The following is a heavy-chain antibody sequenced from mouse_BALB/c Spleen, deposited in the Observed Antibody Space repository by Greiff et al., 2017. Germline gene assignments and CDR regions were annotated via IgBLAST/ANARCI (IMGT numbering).Heavy chain of an antibody. CDR3: ARDYDGYYDYAMDY. Sequence: QVQLQQSGPGLVAPSQSLSITCTVSGFSLTSYGVHWVRQPPGKGLEWLGVIWAGGSTNYNSALMSRLSISKDNSKSQVFLKMNSLQTDDTAMYYCARDYDGYYDYAMDYWGQGTSVTVSA. J-gene: IGHJ4*01. CDR2: IWAGGST. CDR1: GFSLTSYG. D-gene: IGHD2-3*01. V-gene: IGHV2-9*02.